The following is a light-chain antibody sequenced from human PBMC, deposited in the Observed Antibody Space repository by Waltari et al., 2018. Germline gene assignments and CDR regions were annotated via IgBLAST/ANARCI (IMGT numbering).Light chain of an antibody. J-gene: IGKJ2*01. CDR3: QQYNSWPPYT. CDR2: GAS. Sequence: EIVMTQSPATLSVSPGERATLSCRASQPISSNLAWYQQKPGQAPRLLIYGASTRATGIPARFSGSGSGTEFTLTISSLQSEDFALYYCQQYNSWPPYTFGQGTKLEIK. V-gene: IGKV3-15*01. CDR1: QPISSN.